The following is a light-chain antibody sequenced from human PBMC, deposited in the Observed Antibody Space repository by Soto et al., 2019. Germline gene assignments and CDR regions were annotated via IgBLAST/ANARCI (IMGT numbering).Light chain of an antibody. J-gene: IGKJ2*01. V-gene: IGKV3-15*01. Sequence: IVLTQSPANLSVSPGERATLSCRASESVSSNVAWYQQKPGQAPRLLIFGASTRATGIPTRFTGSGSGTEFTLTIDSLQSEDFAVYYCQQYYNWPPYTFGQGTKVDIK. CDR2: GAS. CDR3: QQYYNWPPYT. CDR1: ESVSSN.